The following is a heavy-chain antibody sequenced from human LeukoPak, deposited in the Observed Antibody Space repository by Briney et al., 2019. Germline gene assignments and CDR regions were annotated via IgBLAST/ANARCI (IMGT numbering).Heavy chain of an antibody. V-gene: IGHV3-23*01. CDR1: GFTFSTFA. J-gene: IGHJ4*02. Sequence: GGSLRLSCAASGFTFSTFAMSWVRQAPGKGLEWVSALIGNGGNTYYADSVKGRFTISRDNSKNTLYLQMNSLRAEDTAVYYCARDPVSFQIWCGGDCYSYFDCWVRASLVSVPS. CDR3: ARDPVSFQIWCGGDCYSYFDC. CDR2: LIGNGGNT. D-gene: IGHD2-21*02.